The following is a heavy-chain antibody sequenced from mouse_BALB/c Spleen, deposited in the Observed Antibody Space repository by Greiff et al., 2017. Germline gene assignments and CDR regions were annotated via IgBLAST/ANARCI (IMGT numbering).Heavy chain of an antibody. CDR1: GFTFSSYA. CDR2: ISSGGST. J-gene: IGHJ2*01. Sequence: DVKLVESGGGLVKPGGSLKLSCAASGFTFSSYAMSWVRQTPEKRLEWVASISSGGSTYYPDSVKGRFTISRDNARNILYLQMSSLRSEDTAMYYCARGRGYLDYWGQGTTLTVSS. CDR3: ARGRGYLDY. V-gene: IGHV5-6-5*01.